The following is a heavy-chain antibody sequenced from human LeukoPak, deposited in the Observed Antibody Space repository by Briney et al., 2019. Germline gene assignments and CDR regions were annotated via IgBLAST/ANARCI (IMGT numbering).Heavy chain of an antibody. CDR3: AREVDYYDTSDYFPLGY. V-gene: IGHV1-2*02. CDR1: GYTFTDYY. D-gene: IGHD3-22*01. J-gene: IGHJ4*02. CDR2: INPNNGGT. Sequence: ASVKVSCKASGYTFTDYYIHWVRQAPGQGLEWMGWINPNNGGTNYAQRFQGRVTMTRDTSISTAYMELSGLRSDDTAVYYCAREVDYYDTSDYFPLGYWGQGTLVTVSS.